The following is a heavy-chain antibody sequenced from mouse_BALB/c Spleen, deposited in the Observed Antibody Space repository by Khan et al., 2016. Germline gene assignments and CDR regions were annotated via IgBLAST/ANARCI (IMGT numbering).Heavy chain of an antibody. V-gene: IGHV1-54*01. D-gene: IGHD2-3*01. Sequence: QVQLQQSGAELVRPGTSVKVSCKASEYAFTNYLIEWVKQRPGQGLEWIGVINPGSGGTIYNEKFKGKATLTADKSSSTAYMQLSSLTSDDSAVYFCARYDGNYYAMDYWGQGTSVTVSS. CDR1: EYAFTNYL. CDR2: INPGSGGT. CDR3: ARYDGNYYAMDY. J-gene: IGHJ4*01.